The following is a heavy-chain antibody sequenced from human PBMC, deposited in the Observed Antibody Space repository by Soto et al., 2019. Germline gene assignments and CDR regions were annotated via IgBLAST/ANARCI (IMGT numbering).Heavy chain of an antibody. V-gene: IGHV4-39*01. Sequence: SETLSLTCTVSGGSISSSSYYLGWIRQPPGKGLEWIGSIYYSGSTYYNPSLKSRVTISVDTSKNQFSLKLSSVTAADTAVYYCARVHRDFWCTIAAPHLVDYWGQGTLVTVSS. CDR2: IYYSGST. J-gene: IGHJ4*02. CDR3: ARVHRDFWCTIAAPHLVDY. D-gene: IGHD3-3*01. CDR1: GGSISSSSYY.